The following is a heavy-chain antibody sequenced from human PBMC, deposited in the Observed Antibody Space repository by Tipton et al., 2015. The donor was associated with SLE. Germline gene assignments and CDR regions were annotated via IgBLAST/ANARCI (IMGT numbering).Heavy chain of an antibody. CDR1: GGSINNYY. J-gene: IGHJ6*02. V-gene: IGHV4-59*13. CDR2: IYYSGNT. CDR3: ARGRYYYYGMDV. Sequence: TLSLTCTVSGGSINNYYWSWIRQAPGEGPEWIGYIYYSGNTYYNPSLKSRVTMSVDTSKNQLSLKLSAVTAADTAIYYCARGRYYYYGMDVWGLGTTVTVSS.